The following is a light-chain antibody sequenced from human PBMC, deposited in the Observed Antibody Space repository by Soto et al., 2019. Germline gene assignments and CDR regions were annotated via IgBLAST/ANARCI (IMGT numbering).Light chain of an antibody. J-gene: IGKJ1*01. Sequence: DIQMTQSPSTLSASVGDRVTITCRASQSISSWLAWYQQKPGKAPKLLIFKASNLESGVPSRFIGSGSGTEFTLTISSLQPDDFSTYYCQQYNSFPTFGQGTKVEIK. V-gene: IGKV1-5*03. CDR2: KAS. CDR1: QSISSW. CDR3: QQYNSFPT.